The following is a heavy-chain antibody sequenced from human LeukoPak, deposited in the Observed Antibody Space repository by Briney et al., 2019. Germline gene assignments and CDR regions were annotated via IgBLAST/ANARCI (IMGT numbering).Heavy chain of an antibody. Sequence: SGPTLVKPTQTLTLTCTFSGFSLTTSGMAVGWIRQPPGKALEWPGLIHWDDDQRYNPSLKTRLTITKDASKNQVVLTMTDVDPVDTATYYCAHVLQKLHRDAFDIWGRGTMVTVSS. D-gene: IGHD4-11*01. CDR1: GFSLTTSGMA. J-gene: IGHJ3*02. CDR2: IHWDDDQ. CDR3: AHVLQKLHRDAFDI. V-gene: IGHV2-5*02.